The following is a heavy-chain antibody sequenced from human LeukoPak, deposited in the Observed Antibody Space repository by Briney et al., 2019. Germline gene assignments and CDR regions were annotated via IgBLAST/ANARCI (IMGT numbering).Heavy chain of an antibody. J-gene: IGHJ6*03. CDR2: INHGGST. CDR3: ARGAAAGTLGYYYYYMDV. V-gene: IGHV4-38-2*02. D-gene: IGHD6-13*01. Sequence: SETLSLTCTVSGYSINSGYYWGWLRQPPGKGLEWIGEINHGGSTNTNPSLKSRVTISVGTSKNQFSLKLNSVTAADTAVYYCARGAAAGTLGYYYYYMDVWGEGTTVTVSS. CDR1: GYSINSGYY.